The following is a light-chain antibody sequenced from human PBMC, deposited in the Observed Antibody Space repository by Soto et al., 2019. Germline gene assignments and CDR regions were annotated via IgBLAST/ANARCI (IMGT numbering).Light chain of an antibody. CDR3: QQYGGSPQT. V-gene: IGKV3-20*01. CDR1: QSVSSNY. CDR2: DTS. J-gene: IGKJ2*01. Sequence: EIVLTQSPGTLSLSPGERATLSCRAGQSVSSNYLAWYQQKPGQAPRLLIYDTSSRATGIPDRFSGGGSGTDFTLTISRLEPEDFAVYYCQQYGGSPQTFGQGTKLEIK.